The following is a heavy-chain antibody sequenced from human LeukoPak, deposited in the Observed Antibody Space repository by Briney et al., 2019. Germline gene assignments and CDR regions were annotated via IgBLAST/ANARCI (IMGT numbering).Heavy chain of an antibody. J-gene: IGHJ4*02. V-gene: IGHV3-11*04. CDR1: GFTFGDYY. CDR3: ARVWSGEFLPFDK. Sequence: PGGSLRLSCAASGFTFGDYYMSWVRQAPGKGLEWVSHINYSGTTIYYADSVKGRFTISRDNAKNSLYLQMNSPRGEDTAVFYCARVWSGEFLPFDKWGQGTLVTVSS. CDR2: INYSGTTI. D-gene: IGHD3-10*01.